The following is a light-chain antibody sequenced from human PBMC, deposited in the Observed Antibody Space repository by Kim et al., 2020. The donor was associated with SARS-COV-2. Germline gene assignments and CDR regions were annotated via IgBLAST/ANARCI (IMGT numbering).Light chain of an antibody. Sequence: SYELTQPPSVSVSPGQTASITCSGDKLGDKYACWYQQKPGQSPVLVICQDNKRPSGIPERFSGSNSGNTATLTISGTQAMDEGDYYCQAWDSSTEVFGGGTQLTVL. CDR2: QDN. CDR1: KLGDKY. V-gene: IGLV3-1*01. J-gene: IGLJ3*02. CDR3: QAWDSSTEV.